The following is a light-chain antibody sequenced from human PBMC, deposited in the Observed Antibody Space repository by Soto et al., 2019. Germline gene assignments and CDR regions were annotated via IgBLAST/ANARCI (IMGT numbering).Light chain of an antibody. CDR3: QQANSFPFT. V-gene: IGKV1-12*01. CDR2: AAS. Sequence: DIQMTQSRSSVSASVGDRVTITCRASQGISSWLDWYQQKPGKAPKLLIYAASSLQSGVPSRFSRSGSGTDFALTISSLQPEDFATYYCQQANSFPFTFGPGTKVDIK. CDR1: QGISSW. J-gene: IGKJ3*01.